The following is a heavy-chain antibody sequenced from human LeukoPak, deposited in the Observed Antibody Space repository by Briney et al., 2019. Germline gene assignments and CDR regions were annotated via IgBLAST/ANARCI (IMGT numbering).Heavy chain of an antibody. CDR1: GFAFSAYW. J-gene: IGHJ4*02. CDR2: INEDATTI. CDR3: VRDLILVWTPGDDFDF. D-gene: IGHD3-16*01. Sequence: PGGSLRLSCAASGFAFSAYWMHWVRQAPGKGLEWVSRINEDATTITYADSVKGRFIISRDNSKKSLYLQMNNLRAEDTAVYYCVRDLILVWTPGDDFDFWGQGTPVIVSS. V-gene: IGHV3-74*01.